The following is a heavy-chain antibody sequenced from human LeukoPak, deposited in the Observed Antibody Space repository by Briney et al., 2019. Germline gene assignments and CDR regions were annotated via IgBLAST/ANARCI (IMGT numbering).Heavy chain of an antibody. CDR3: ARDPQDAFDI. CDR1: GGSISTYY. Sequence: SETLSLTCTVSGGSISTYYWSWIRRPPGKGLEWIGYIYFSGSTNYNPSLKSRVTISVDTSKNQFSLKLSSVTAADTAVYYCARDPQDAFDIWGQGTMVTVSS. V-gene: IGHV4-59*01. J-gene: IGHJ3*02. CDR2: IYFSGST.